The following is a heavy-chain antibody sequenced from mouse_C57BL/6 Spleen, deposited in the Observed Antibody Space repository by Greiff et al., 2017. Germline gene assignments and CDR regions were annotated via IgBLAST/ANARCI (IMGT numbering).Heavy chain of an antibody. D-gene: IGHD4-1*01. CDR3: ARPSSGTGGYYAMDY. CDR2: IHPNSGST. Sequence: QVQLQQPGAELVKPGASVTLSCKASGYTFTSYWMHWVKQRPGQGLEWIGMIHPNSGSTNYNEKFKSKATLTVDKSSSTAYMQLSSLTSEDSAVYYCARPSSGTGGYYAMDYWGQGTSVTVSS. J-gene: IGHJ4*01. CDR1: GYTFTSYW. V-gene: IGHV1-64*01.